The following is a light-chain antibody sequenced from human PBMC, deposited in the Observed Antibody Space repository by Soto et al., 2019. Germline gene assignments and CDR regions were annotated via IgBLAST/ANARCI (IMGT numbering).Light chain of an antibody. CDR1: SSDVGGYNY. CDR3: SSYTTRSTYVV. CDR2: GVT. J-gene: IGLJ2*01. V-gene: IGLV2-14*01. Sequence: QSALTQPASVSGSPGQSITISCTGTSSDVGGYNYVSWYQQHPGKAPKLIIYGVTNRPSGVSNRFSGSKSGNTASLTISGLQAEDEADYYCSSYTTRSTYVVLGGGTQLTVL.